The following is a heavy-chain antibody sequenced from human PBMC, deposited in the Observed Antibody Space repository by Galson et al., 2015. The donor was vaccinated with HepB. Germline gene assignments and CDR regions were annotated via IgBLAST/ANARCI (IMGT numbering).Heavy chain of an antibody. CDR1: GFTFSSYG. J-gene: IGHJ4*02. CDR3: AKSNARGRIWFGELTDY. D-gene: IGHD3-10*01. V-gene: IGHV3-30*18. CDR2: ISYDGSNK. Sequence: SLRLSCAASGFTFSSYGMHWVRQAPGKGLEWVAVISYDGSNKYYADSVKGRFTISRDNSKNTLYLQMNSLRAEDTAVYYCAKSNARGRIWFGELTDYWGQGTLVTVSS.